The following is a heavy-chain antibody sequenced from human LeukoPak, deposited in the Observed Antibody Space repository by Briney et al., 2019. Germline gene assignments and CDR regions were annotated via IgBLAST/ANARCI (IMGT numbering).Heavy chain of an antibody. J-gene: IGHJ4*02. CDR1: GFTFSDAW. Sequence: NPGGSLRLSCAASGFTFSDAWMSWVRQAPGKGLEWVGRIKSKIDGGTTDYAAPVKGRFTISRDVSENTLYLQMNSLKTEDTAVYYCTTGTGEKYWGQGTLVTVSS. D-gene: IGHD7-27*01. CDR2: IKSKIDGGTT. V-gene: IGHV3-15*01. CDR3: TTGTGEKY.